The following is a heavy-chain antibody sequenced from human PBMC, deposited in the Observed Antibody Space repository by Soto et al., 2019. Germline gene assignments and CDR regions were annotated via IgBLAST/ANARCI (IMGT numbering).Heavy chain of an antibody. CDR2: ISGSGGST. D-gene: IGHD6-6*01. Sequence: VGSLRLSCAASGFTFSSYAMSWVRQAPGKGLEWVSAISGSGGSTYYADSVKGRFTISRDNSKNTLYLQMNSLRAEDTAVYYCAKDAEYSSSPRECNYWGQGTLVTVSS. V-gene: IGHV3-23*01. J-gene: IGHJ4*02. CDR3: AKDAEYSSSPRECNY. CDR1: GFTFSSYA.